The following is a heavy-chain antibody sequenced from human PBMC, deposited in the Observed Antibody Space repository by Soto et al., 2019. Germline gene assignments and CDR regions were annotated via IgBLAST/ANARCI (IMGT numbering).Heavy chain of an antibody. CDR2: ISIKPNNYAT. CDR3: VIAYDNSNYDFDY. J-gene: IGHJ4*02. D-gene: IGHD3-22*01. Sequence: DAQVVESGGGFVQPGESLKLSCVGSGFTFHGSTMHWVRQASGKGLEWMGLISIKPNNYATVYAASVTGRFTISRGDSNNTAYLQMKRMKTEDMSVYYCVIAYDNSNYDFDYWGRGTLVTVSS. CDR1: GFTFHGST. V-gene: IGHV3-73*02.